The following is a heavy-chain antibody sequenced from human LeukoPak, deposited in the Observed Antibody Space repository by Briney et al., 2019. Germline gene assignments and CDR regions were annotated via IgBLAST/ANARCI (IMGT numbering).Heavy chain of an antibody. CDR3: ARVFSVAGTFDY. CDR2: INHSGST. D-gene: IGHD6-19*01. V-gene: IGHV4-34*01. J-gene: IGHJ4*02. CDR1: GGSFSGYY. Sequence: SETLSLTCAVYGGSFSGYYWSWIRQPPGKGLEWIGEINHSGSTNYNPSLKSRVTISVDTSKNQFSLKLSSVTAADTAVYYCARVFSVAGTFDYWGQGTLVTVSS.